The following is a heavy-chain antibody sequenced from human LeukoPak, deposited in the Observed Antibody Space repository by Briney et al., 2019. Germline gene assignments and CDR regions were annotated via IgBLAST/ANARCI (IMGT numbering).Heavy chain of an antibody. V-gene: IGHV3-64D*09. J-gene: IGHJ4*02. CDR2: INSNGGST. Sequence: GGSLRLSCSASGFAFSTYAMHWVRQAPGKGLEYVAAINSNGGSTYYADSVKGRFTISRDNSKNTLYLQISSLRAEDTAVYYCVKETFTVTSPFDYWGQGTLVTVSS. CDR1: GFAFSTYA. D-gene: IGHD3-16*01. CDR3: VKETFTVTSPFDY.